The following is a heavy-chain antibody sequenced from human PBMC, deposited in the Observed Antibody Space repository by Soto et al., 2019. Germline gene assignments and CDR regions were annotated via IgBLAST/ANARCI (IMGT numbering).Heavy chain of an antibody. CDR1: GDSVSSGGYY. CDR2: IYDSETT. CDR3: ARENFGVIIHDAFDL. D-gene: IGHD2-8*01. V-gene: IGHV4-31*03. J-gene: IGHJ3*01. Sequence: QVQLQESGPGLVMPSQTLSLTCTVSGDSVSSGGYYWNWIRQHPGRGLEWLGYIYDSETTYYNPSRESRLSISVDASKNQFSLKVTSVTPADTAVYYCARENFGVIIHDAFDLWGQGTMVTVSS.